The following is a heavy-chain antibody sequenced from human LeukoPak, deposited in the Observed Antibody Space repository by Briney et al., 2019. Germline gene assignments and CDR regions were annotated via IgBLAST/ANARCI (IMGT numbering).Heavy chain of an antibody. J-gene: IGHJ4*02. V-gene: IGHV4-59*08. Sequence: SETLSLTCTVSCGTISSYYWNWMRQPPGKGLEWIGYIHYSGSTKYNPPLKSRVTISVDTSKNPFSLKLSSVTAADRAVCYCARWYSSGWAFDYWGQGTLVTVSS. CDR1: CGTISSYY. CDR3: ARWYSSGWAFDY. D-gene: IGHD6-19*01. CDR2: IHYSGST.